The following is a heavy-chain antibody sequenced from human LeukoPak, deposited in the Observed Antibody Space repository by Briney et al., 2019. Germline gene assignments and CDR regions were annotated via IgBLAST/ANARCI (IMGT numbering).Heavy chain of an antibody. Sequence: SETLSLTCTVSGGSISSSSYYWGWIRQPPGKGLEWIGSIYYSGSTYYNPSLKNRVTISVDTSKNQFSLKLSSVTAADTAVYYCARDSEPYYYGSGSYYHVDPWGQGTLVTVSS. CDR2: IYYSGST. CDR3: ARDSEPYYYGSGSYYHVDP. V-gene: IGHV4-39*07. J-gene: IGHJ5*02. CDR1: GGSISSSSYY. D-gene: IGHD3-10*01.